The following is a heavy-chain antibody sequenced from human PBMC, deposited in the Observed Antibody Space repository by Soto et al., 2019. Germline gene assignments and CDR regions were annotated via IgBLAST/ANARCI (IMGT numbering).Heavy chain of an antibody. D-gene: IGHD4-17*01. CDR3: ATAVHPGHYEES. V-gene: IGHV4-31*03. J-gene: IGHJ4*02. CDR2: IYDTGNT. CDR1: GDSITSGAYY. Sequence: SETLSLTCSVSGDSITSGAYYWSWIRQTPGKGLEHIGYIYDTGNTFYNPSLRSRLTISIDTSKKEISLKLTSLTAADTAIYYCATAVHPGHYEESWGQGALVTVSS.